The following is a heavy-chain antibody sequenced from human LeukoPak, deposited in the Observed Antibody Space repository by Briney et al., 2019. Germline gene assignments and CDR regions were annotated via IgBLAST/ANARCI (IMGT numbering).Heavy chain of an antibody. D-gene: IGHD4-23*01. V-gene: IGHV3-30-3*01. Sequence: PGRSLRLSCAASGFTFSSYAMHWVRQAPGKGLEWVAVISYDGSNKYYADSVKGRFTISRDNSKNTLYLQMNSLRAEDTAVYYCARDWGYGGNSGYWGQGTLVTVSS. CDR1: GFTFSSYA. CDR2: ISYDGSNK. CDR3: ARDWGYGGNSGY. J-gene: IGHJ4*02.